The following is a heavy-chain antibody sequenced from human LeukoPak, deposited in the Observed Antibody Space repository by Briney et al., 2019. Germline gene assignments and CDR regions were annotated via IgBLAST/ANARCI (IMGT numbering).Heavy chain of an antibody. V-gene: IGHV4-61*02. CDR2: IYTSGST. CDR1: GGSISSSSYY. D-gene: IGHD6-13*01. CDR3: ARGRGYSSSWYQGWFDP. J-gene: IGHJ5*02. Sequence: SEALSLTCTVSGGSISSSSYYWSWIRQPAGKGLEWIGRIYTSGSTNYNPSLKSRVTMSVDTSKNQFSLKLSSVTAADTAVYYCARGRGYSSSWYQGWFDPWGQGTLVTVSS.